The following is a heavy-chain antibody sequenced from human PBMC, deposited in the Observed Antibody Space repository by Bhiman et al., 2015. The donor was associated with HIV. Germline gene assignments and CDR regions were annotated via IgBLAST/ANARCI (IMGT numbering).Heavy chain of an antibody. CDR3: AKSGLFVLVVYAPDVFDI. V-gene: IGHV3-30*18. CDR1: GFAFSNFG. J-gene: IGHJ3*02. CDR2: TSYDGSNK. D-gene: IGHD2-8*02. Sequence: QVQLVESGGGVVQPGRSLRLSCAASGFAFSNFGMHWVRQAPGKGLEWVAVTSYDGSNKYYADSVKGRFTISRDNSKNTLYLQMNSLRAEDSAVYYCAKSGLFVLVVYAPDVFDIWGQGTMVIVSS.